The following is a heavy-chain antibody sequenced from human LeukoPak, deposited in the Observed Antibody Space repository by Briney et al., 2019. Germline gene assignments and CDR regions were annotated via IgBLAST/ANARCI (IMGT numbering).Heavy chain of an antibody. D-gene: IGHD3-3*01. CDR1: GFTFSHYA. CDR3: ARDTYDFWSAPDY. Sequence: GGSLRLSCAVSGFTFSHYAMSWVRQAPGTGLEWVGSLTDSGDATYYADSVKGRLTISRDNSKNTLYLQMNSLRAEDTAVYYCARDTYDFWSAPDYWGQGTLVTVSS. V-gene: IGHV3-23*01. CDR2: LTDSGDAT. J-gene: IGHJ4*02.